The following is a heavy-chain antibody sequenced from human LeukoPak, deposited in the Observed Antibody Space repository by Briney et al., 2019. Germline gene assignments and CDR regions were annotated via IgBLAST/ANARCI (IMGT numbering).Heavy chain of an antibody. V-gene: IGHV4-59*01. CDR3: ARAGGDYFNWFDP. D-gene: IGHD2/OR15-2a*01. CDR2: IYSSGST. CDR1: AGSISSYY. Sequence: SETLSLTCTVSAGSISSYYWSWIRQPPGKGLEWIGYIYSSGSTNYNPSLKSRVTISVDTSKNQFSLKLNSVTTADTAVYYCARAGGDYFNWFDPWGQGTLVTVSS. J-gene: IGHJ5*02.